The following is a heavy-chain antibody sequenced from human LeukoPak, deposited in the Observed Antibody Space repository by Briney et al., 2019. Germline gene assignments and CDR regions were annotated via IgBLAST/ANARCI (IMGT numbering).Heavy chain of an antibody. CDR3: VRSLAVDGTRAY. J-gene: IGHJ4*02. CDR2: MNPLSGNT. D-gene: IGHD6-19*01. Sequence: GASVRVSCKTSGYTFTNYAISWVRQAAGQGLEWMGWMNPLSGNTGYAQKFQGRVTMTRNTSTGTAYMELSSLRSEDTAVYYCVRSLAVDGTRAYWGQGTPVIVSS. V-gene: IGHV1-8*02. CDR1: GYTFTNYA.